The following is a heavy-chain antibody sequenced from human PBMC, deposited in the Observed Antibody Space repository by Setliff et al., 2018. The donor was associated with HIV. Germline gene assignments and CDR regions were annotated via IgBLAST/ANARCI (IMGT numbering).Heavy chain of an antibody. CDR3: ATDGSAFDR. J-gene: IGHJ4*02. Sequence: GGSLRLSCVASGLSFSRYWMSWVRQVPGKGLEWVANIKGDGSDQYYMDSVRGRFIISRDNAKKSVYLQMSSLRAEDTAVYYCATDGSAFDRWGQGTQVTVSS. CDR1: GLSFSRYW. CDR2: IKGDGSDQ. D-gene: IGHD3-10*01. V-gene: IGHV3-7*03.